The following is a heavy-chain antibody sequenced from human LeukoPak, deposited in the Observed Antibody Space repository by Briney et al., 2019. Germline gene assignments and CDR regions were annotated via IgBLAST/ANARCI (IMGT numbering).Heavy chain of an antibody. CDR2: ICSGGNT. Sequence: GGSLRLSCAASGFTVSSNCMSWVRQAPGKGLEWVSLICSGGNTYYADSVKGRFTISRDDSKNTLYLQMNSLRAEDTAVYYCARDFKWELLSAFDYWGQGTLVTVSS. D-gene: IGHD1-26*01. CDR3: ARDFKWELLSAFDY. V-gene: IGHV3-53*05. J-gene: IGHJ4*02. CDR1: GFTVSSNC.